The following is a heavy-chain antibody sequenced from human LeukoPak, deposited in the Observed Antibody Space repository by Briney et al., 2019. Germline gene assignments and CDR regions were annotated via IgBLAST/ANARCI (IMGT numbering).Heavy chain of an antibody. J-gene: IGHJ3*02. CDR1: GFTFDDYG. D-gene: IGHD2-2*01. V-gene: IGHV3-20*04. CDR3: ASLVVPAAHDAFDI. Sequence: TGGSLRLSCAASGFTFDDYGMTWVRQAPGKGLEWVSGINWNGGSTGYADSVKGRFTISRDNVKNSLYPQMNSLRAEDTALYYCASLVVPAAHDAFDIWGQGTMVTVSS. CDR2: INWNGGST.